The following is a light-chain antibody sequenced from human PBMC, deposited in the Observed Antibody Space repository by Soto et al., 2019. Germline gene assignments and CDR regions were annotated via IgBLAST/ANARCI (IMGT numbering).Light chain of an antibody. V-gene: IGKV1-5*01. CDR3: QQYNNGWT. CDR1: ESIKGW. J-gene: IGKJ1*01. CDR2: DAS. Sequence: DIRVTQSPSTLSASVGDRVTITCRASESIKGWLAWYQQKPGKAPKLLIYDASSLKGGVPSRFSGSGSGTEFTLTISSLQPDDFATYYCQQYNNGWTFGQGTKVDIK.